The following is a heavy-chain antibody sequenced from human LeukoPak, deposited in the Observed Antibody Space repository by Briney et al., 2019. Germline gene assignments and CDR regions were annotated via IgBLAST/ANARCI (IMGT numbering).Heavy chain of an antibody. CDR3: ARGYYYFDF. CDR2: ISSNGGST. CDR1: GFTFSSYA. D-gene: IGHD2-15*01. J-gene: IGHJ4*02. V-gene: IGHV3-64*04. Sequence: PXGSLRLSCSASGFTFSSYAFHWVRQAPGKGLEYVSAISSNGGSTYYADSVKGRFTISRDNSKNTVYLQMNSLRLDDTAVYYCARGYYYFDFWGQGALVTVSS.